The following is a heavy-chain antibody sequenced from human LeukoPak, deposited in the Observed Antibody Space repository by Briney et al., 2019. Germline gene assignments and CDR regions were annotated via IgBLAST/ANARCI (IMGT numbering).Heavy chain of an antibody. CDR3: TTDRGRTVRPVFDY. V-gene: IGHV3-15*01. CDR1: GITFNNAW. D-gene: IGHD6-6*01. Sequence: GGSLRLSCAASGITFNNAWMSWVRQAPGKGLEWVGRIKSKSDGGTIDYAATVKGRFTISTDDSKITMYLQINSLKIEDTAVYYCTTDRGRTVRPVFDYWGQGTLVTVSS. CDR2: IKSKSDGGTI. J-gene: IGHJ4*02.